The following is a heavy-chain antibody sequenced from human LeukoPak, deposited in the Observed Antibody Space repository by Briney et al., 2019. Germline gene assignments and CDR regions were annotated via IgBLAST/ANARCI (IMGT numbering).Heavy chain of an antibody. Sequence: ASVKVSCKASGYTFTSYGISWVRQAPGQGLEWMGWISAYNGNTNYAQKLQGRVTMTTDTSTSTAYMELRSLRSDDTAVYYCARESDDILTGPFYNWFDPWGQGTLVTVSS. CDR3: ARESDDILTGPFYNWFDP. D-gene: IGHD3-9*01. V-gene: IGHV1-18*01. CDR1: GYTFTSYG. CDR2: ISAYNGNT. J-gene: IGHJ5*02.